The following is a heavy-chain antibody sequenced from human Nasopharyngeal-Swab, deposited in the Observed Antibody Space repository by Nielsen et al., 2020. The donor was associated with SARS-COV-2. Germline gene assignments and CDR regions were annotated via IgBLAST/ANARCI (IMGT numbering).Heavy chain of an antibody. V-gene: IGHV3-73*01. CDR3: TTDFYFDD. Sequence: GESLKISCAASGFTFSASAIHWVRQASGKGLEWVARIGDKDHNYATTYGASVQGRFTISRDDSKNTAFLQMDSLKTEDTALYYCTTDFYFDDWGQGTLVTVSS. CDR1: GFTFSASA. CDR2: IGDKDHNYAT. J-gene: IGHJ4*02.